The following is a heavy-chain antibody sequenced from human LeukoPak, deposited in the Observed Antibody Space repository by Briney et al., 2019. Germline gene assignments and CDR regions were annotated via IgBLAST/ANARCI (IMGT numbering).Heavy chain of an antibody. CDR2: INPSGGST. CDR1: GYTFTSYY. J-gene: IGHJ6*02. CDR3: AREEVTMVRGVAGYYYYGMDV. D-gene: IGHD3-10*01. V-gene: IGHV1-46*01. Sequence: ASVKVSCKASGYTFTSYYMHWVRQAPGQGLEWMGIINPSGGSTSYAQKFQGRVTMARDTSTSTVYMELSSLRSEDTAVYYCAREEVTMVRGVAGYYYYGMDVWGQGTTVTVSS.